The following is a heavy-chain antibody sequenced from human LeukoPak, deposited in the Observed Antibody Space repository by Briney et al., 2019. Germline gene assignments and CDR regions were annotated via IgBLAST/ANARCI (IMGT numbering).Heavy chain of an antibody. Sequence: SETLSLTCTVSGGSITSDYWSWIRQPPGKGLEWIGYIYSSGSTKYNSSLRSRVTISLDTSKRQFSLKLTSVTAADSAVYYCARALHSSGWPDYWGQGTLVTVSS. CDR2: IYSSGST. J-gene: IGHJ4*02. D-gene: IGHD6-19*01. CDR1: GGSITSDY. CDR3: ARALHSSGWPDY. V-gene: IGHV4-59*01.